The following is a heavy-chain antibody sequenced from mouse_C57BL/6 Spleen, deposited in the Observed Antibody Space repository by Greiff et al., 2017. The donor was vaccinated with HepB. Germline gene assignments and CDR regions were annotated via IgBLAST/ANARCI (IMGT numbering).Heavy chain of an antibody. CDR1: GYTFTDYE. Sequence: QVQLKQSGAELVRPGASVTLSCKASGYTFTDYEMHWVKQTPVHGLEWIGAIDPETGGTAYNQKFKGKAILTADKSSSTAYMELRSLTSEDSAVYYCTRPTVVEDYFDYWGQGTTLTVSS. J-gene: IGHJ2*01. CDR3: TRPTVVEDYFDY. CDR2: IDPETGGT. D-gene: IGHD1-1*01. V-gene: IGHV1-15*01.